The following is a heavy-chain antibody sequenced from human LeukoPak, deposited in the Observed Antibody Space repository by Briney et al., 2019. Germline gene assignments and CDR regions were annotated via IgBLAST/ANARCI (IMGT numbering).Heavy chain of an antibody. J-gene: IGHJ4*02. CDR1: GFTFSSYA. D-gene: IGHD3-22*01. V-gene: IGHV3-23*01. Sequence: GGSLRLSCAASGFTFSSYAMSWVRQAPGKGLEWVSAISGSGGSTYYADSVKGRFTISRDNSKNTLYLQMNSLRAEDTAVYYCARSPDRDYYDSSGYPSYYFDYWGQGTLVTVSS. CDR3: ARSPDRDYYDSSGYPSYYFDY. CDR2: ISGSGGST.